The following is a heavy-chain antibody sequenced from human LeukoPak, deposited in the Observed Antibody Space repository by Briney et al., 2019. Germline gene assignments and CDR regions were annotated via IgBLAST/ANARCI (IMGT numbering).Heavy chain of an antibody. CDR2: INHSGST. D-gene: IGHD3-10*01. Sequence: SETLSLTCAVYGGSFSGYYWSWICQPPGKGLEWIGEINHSGSTNYNPSLKSRVTISVDTSKNQFSLKLSSVTAADTAVYYCARGNAMVRGVITSRFFDYWGQGTLVTVSS. CDR1: GGSFSGYY. CDR3: ARGNAMVRGVITSRFFDY. V-gene: IGHV4-34*01. J-gene: IGHJ4*02.